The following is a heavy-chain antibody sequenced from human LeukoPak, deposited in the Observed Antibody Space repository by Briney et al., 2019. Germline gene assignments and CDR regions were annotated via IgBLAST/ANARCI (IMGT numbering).Heavy chain of an antibody. V-gene: IGHV1-46*01. CDR2: INPSGGST. Sequence: ASVKVSCKASGYTFTSYYMHWVRQAPGQGLEWMGIINPSGGSTSYAQKFQGRVTMTRDMSTSTVYMELSSLRSEDTAVYYCARSGITMIVKFDLWGRDTLVTVSS. CDR1: GYTFTSYY. CDR3: ARSGITMIVKFDL. J-gene: IGHJ2*01. D-gene: IGHD3-22*01.